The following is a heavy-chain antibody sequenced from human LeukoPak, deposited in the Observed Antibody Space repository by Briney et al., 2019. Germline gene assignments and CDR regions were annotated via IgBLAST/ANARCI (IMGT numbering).Heavy chain of an antibody. V-gene: IGHV3-74*01. CDR2: IKTDGTNT. Sequence: GGSLRLTCAASGFTFTRHWMHWVRQAPGKGLEWVSRIKTDGTNTIYADFVEGRFTISRDNARNTLYLQMSSLRAGDTAVYYCGGSEDGYIDYWGQGTLVTVSS. D-gene: IGHD5-24*01. J-gene: IGHJ4*02. CDR3: GGSEDGYIDY. CDR1: GFTFTRHW.